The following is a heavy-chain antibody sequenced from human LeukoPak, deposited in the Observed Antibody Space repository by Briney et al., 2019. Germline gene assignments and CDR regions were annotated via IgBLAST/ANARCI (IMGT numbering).Heavy chain of an antibody. CDR2: ISAYNGNT. V-gene: IGHV1-18*01. J-gene: IGHJ6*02. Sequence: ASVKVSCKASGYTFTSYGISWVRQAPGQGLEWIGWISAYNGNTNYAQKLQGRVTMTTDTSTSTAYMELRSLRSDDTAVYYCAKDLGITMVRGVPHYYYGMDVWGQGTTVTVSS. CDR1: GYTFTSYG. CDR3: AKDLGITMVRGVPHYYYGMDV. D-gene: IGHD3-10*01.